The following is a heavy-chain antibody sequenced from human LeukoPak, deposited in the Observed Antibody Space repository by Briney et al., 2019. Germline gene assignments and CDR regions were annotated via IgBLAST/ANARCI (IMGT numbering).Heavy chain of an antibody. J-gene: IGHJ4*02. D-gene: IGHD4-23*01. CDR2: INPNSGGT. V-gene: IGHV1-2*02. Sequence: ASVKVSCKTSGYTFTSYYMHWVRQAPGQGLEWMGWINPNSGGTNYAQKFQGRVTMTRDTSISTAYMELSRLRSDDTAVYYCARDHEVKVTPTFDYWGQGTLVTVSS. CDR3: ARDHEVKVTPTFDY. CDR1: GYTFTSYY.